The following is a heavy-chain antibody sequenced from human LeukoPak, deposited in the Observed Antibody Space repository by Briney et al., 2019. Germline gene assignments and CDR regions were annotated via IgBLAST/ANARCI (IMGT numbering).Heavy chain of an antibody. CDR1: GGSFSGYY. J-gene: IGHJ6*03. CDR3: ARGRVRGDGGADYYYYMDV. V-gene: IGHV4-34*01. CDR2: INYSGST. Sequence: SETLSLTCAVYGGSFSGYYWSWIRQPPGKGLEWIGEINYSGSTNYNPSLKSRVTISVDTSKNQFSLKLSSVTAADTAVYYCARGRVRGDGGADYYYYMDVWGKGTTVTVSS. D-gene: IGHD3-10*01.